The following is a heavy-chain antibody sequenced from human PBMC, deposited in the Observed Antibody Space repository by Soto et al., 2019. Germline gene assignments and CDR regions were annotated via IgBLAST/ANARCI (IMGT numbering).Heavy chain of an antibody. D-gene: IGHD5-12*01. CDR2: IIPNLDTA. CDR3: ARAGRGYGHFDH. J-gene: IGHJ4*02. V-gene: IGHV1-69*08. Sequence: QVQLVQSGAEVKKPGSSVKVSCKASGGTFSSYTISWVRQAPGQGLEWMGRIIPNLDTANYAQKFQDRVTITADKSTTTAYMELSALRSEDTAVYYCARAGRGYGHFDHWGQGTLVTVSS. CDR1: GGTFSSYT.